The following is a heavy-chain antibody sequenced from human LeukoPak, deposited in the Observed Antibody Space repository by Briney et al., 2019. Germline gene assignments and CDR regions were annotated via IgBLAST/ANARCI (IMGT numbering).Heavy chain of an antibody. CDR2: INPSGGST. V-gene: IGHV1-46*01. CDR1: GGTFSSYA. CDR3: ARAVASAGFDY. Sequence: ASVKVSSKASGGTFSSYAISWVRQAPGQGLEWMGIINPSGGSTSYAQKFQGRVTMTRDTSTSTVYMELSSLRSEDTAVYYCARAVASAGFDYWGQGTLVTVSS. D-gene: IGHD6-19*01. J-gene: IGHJ4*02.